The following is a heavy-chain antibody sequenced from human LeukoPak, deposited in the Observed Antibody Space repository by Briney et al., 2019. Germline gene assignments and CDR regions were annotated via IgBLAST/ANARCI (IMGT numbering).Heavy chain of an antibody. V-gene: IGHV1-8*01. CDR2: MNPNSGNT. D-gene: IGHD4-23*01. Sequence: ASVKVSCKASGYTFTSYDINWVRQATGQGLEWMGWMNPNSGNTGYAQKFQGRVTMTRNTSISTAYMELSSLRSEDTAVYYCATAPIHYGGYYYGMDVWGQGTTVTVSS. CDR1: GYTFTSYD. J-gene: IGHJ6*02. CDR3: ATAPIHYGGYYYGMDV.